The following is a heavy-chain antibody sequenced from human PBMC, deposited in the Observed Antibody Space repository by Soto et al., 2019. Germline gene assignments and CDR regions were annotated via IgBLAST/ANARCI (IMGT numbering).Heavy chain of an antibody. CDR1: GGSFSGYY. D-gene: IGHD3-10*01. CDR2: INHSGST. CDR3: ARADYGSGNWFDP. Sequence: QVQLQQWGAGLLKPSETLSLTCAVYGGSFSGYYWSWIRQPPGKGLEWIGEINHSGSTNYNPSLKSRVTISVDTSKNQFSLKLSSVTAADTAVYYCARADYGSGNWFDPWGQGTLVTVSS. J-gene: IGHJ5*02. V-gene: IGHV4-34*01.